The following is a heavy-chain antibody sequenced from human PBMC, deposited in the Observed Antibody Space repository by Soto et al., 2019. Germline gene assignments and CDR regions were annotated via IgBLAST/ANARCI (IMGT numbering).Heavy chain of an antibody. V-gene: IGHV4-59*08. CDR1: VDSISSYY. J-gene: IGHJ4*02. CDR3: ASRPTGALPYFDS. D-gene: IGHD6-6*01. Sequence: PSETLSLTCTVSVDSISSYYWTWIRQPPGKGLEWIGYIYYTGSTTYNPSLKSRVIISVATSKNQFSLKLSSVTAADTAVYYCASRPTGALPYFDSWGQGTLVTVSS. CDR2: IYYTGST.